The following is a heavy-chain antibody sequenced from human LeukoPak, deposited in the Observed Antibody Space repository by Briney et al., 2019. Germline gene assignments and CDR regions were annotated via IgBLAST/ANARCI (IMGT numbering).Heavy chain of an antibody. CDR1: GFTFSSYA. CDR3: ARLNIAAAGSGDY. CDR2: ISYDGSNT. Sequence: GRSLRLSCEASGFTFSSYAMYWVRQAPGKGLEWVATISYDGSNTYYADSVKGRFTISRDISKNTLYLQMNSLRAEDTAVYYCARLNIAAAGSGDYWGQGTLVTVSS. J-gene: IGHJ4*02. V-gene: IGHV3-30*03. D-gene: IGHD6-13*01.